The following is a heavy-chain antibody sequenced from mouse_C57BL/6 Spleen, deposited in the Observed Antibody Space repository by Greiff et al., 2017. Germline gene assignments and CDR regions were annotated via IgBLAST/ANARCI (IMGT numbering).Heavy chain of an antibody. V-gene: IGHV10-1*01. CDR3: VRHWDYAMDY. D-gene: IGHD4-1*01. CDR2: IRSKSNNYAT. J-gene: IGHJ4*01. Sequence: EVQLQESGGGLVQPKGSLKLSCAASGFSFNTYAMNWVRQAPGKGLEWVARIRSKSNNYATYYADSVKDRFTISRDDSESMLYLQMNNLKTEDTAMYYCVRHWDYAMDYWGQGTSVTVSS. CDR1: GFSFNTYA.